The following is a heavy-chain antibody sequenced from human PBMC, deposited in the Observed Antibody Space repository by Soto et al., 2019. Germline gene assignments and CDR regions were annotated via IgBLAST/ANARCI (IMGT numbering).Heavy chain of an antibody. J-gene: IGHJ6*02. CDR3: ARDPLGYSYGYAGERDGMDV. V-gene: IGHV1-46*01. CDR2: INPSGGST. CDR1: GYTFTSYY. D-gene: IGHD5-18*01. Sequence: GASVKVSCKASGYTFTSYYMHWVRQAPGQGLEWMGIINPSGGSTSYAQKFQGRVTMTRDTSTSTVYMELSSLRSEDTAVYYCARDPLGYSYGYAGERDGMDVWGQGTTVTVSS.